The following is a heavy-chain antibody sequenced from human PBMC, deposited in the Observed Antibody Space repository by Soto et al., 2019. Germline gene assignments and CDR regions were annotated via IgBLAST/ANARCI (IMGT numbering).Heavy chain of an antibody. CDR1: GGTLSSYA. CDR3: ARDNVAAAGFDY. Sequence: GAPVKVSCKASGGTLSSYAISWARQAPGRGLEWMGGIIPIFGTANYAQKFQGRVTITADESTSTAYMELSSLRSEDTAVYYCARDNVAAAGFDYWGQGTLVTVSS. V-gene: IGHV1-69*13. CDR2: IIPIFGTA. D-gene: IGHD6-13*01. J-gene: IGHJ4*02.